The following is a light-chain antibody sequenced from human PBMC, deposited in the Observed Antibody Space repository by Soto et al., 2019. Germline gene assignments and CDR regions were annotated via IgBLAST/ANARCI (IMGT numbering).Light chain of an antibody. V-gene: IGKV3-20*01. J-gene: IGKJ1*01. Sequence: EIVLTQSPGTLSLSPGERATLSCRASQSVSDNYLAWYQQKPGQAPRLLIYGASSGATGIPGRFRGSGSGTDFTLTISRVEPEDFAVYYCQLFGNSRTFGQGTKVEVK. CDR2: GAS. CDR1: QSVSDNY. CDR3: QLFGNSRT.